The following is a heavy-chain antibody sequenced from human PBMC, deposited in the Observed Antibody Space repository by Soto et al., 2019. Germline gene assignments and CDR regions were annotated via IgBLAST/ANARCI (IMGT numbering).Heavy chain of an antibody. CDR1: GFTFSSYA. J-gene: IGHJ4*02. CDR3: AKEHYGDYSFDY. Sequence: VGSLRLSCAASGFTFSSYAMSWVRQAPGEGLEWVSAISGSGGSTYYADSVKGRFTISRDNSKNTLYLQMNSLRAEDTAVYYCAKEHYGDYSFDYWGQGTLVTVSS. CDR2: ISGSGGST. D-gene: IGHD4-17*01. V-gene: IGHV3-23*01.